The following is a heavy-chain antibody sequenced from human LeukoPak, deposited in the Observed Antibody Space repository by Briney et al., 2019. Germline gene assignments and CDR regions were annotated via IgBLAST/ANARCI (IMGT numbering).Heavy chain of an antibody. Sequence: SETLSLTCTVSGGSISSYYWSWIRQPAGKGLEWIGRIYTSGSTNYNPSLKSRVTISVDTSKNQFSLKLSSVTAADTAVYYCARETVRGVIYYYYYMDVWGKGTTVTISS. D-gene: IGHD3-10*01. CDR3: ARETVRGVIYYYYYMDV. CDR1: GGSISSYY. J-gene: IGHJ6*03. V-gene: IGHV4-4*07. CDR2: IYTSGST.